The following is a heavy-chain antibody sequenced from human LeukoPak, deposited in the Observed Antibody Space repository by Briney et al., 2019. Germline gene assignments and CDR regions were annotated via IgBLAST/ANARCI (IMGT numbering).Heavy chain of an antibody. CDR1: GGSISSYY. J-gene: IGHJ2*01. Sequence: SETLSLTCTVSGGSISSYYWSWLRQPPGKGLEWIGYIYYSGSTNYNPSLKSRVTISVDTSKNQFSLKLSSVTAADTAVYYCARDYRTRGYFDLWGRGTLVTVSS. V-gene: IGHV4-59*01. D-gene: IGHD2-2*01. CDR3: ARDYRTRGYFDL. CDR2: IYYSGST.